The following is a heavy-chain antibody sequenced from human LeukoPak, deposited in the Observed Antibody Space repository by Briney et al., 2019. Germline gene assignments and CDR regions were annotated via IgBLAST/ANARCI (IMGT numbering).Heavy chain of an antibody. V-gene: IGHV1-58*02. CDR1: GFTFTSSA. J-gene: IGHJ4*02. Sequence: PWASVKVSCKASGFTFTSSAMQWVRQARGQRLEWIGWIFVGSGNTNYAQKFQERVTITRDMSTSTAYMELSSLRSEDTAVYYCAADPRGYYYDSSGYYSTFDYWGQGTLVTVSS. CDR3: AADPRGYYYDSSGYYSTFDY. D-gene: IGHD3-22*01. CDR2: IFVGSGNT.